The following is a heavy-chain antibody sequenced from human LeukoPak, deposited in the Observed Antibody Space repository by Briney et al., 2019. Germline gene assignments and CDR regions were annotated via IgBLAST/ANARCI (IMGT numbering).Heavy chain of an antibody. J-gene: IGHJ3*02. Sequence: ASVKVSCKASGYTFTSYDINWVRQATGQGLEWMGWMSPNSGNTGYAQKFQGRVTMTRNTSISTAYMELSSLRSEDTAVYYCARERITIFGVVITLGAFDIWGQGTMVTVSS. CDR2: MSPNSGNT. CDR1: GYTFTSYD. D-gene: IGHD3-3*01. CDR3: ARERITIFGVVITLGAFDI. V-gene: IGHV1-8*01.